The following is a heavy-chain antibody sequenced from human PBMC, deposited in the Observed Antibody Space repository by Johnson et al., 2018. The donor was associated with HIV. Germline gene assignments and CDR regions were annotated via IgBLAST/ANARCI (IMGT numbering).Heavy chain of an antibody. CDR2: IRYDGSNK. CDR3: ARDRERGAFDI. CDR1: GFTFSSYA. D-gene: IGHD1-26*01. Sequence: QVQVLESGGGVVQPGRSLRLSCAASGFTFSSYAMHWVRQAPGKGLEWVAFIRYDGSNKYYADSVKGRFTISRDNAKNSLYLQMNSLRAEDTAVYYCARDRERGAFDIWGQGTMVTVSS. J-gene: IGHJ3*02. V-gene: IGHV3-33*08.